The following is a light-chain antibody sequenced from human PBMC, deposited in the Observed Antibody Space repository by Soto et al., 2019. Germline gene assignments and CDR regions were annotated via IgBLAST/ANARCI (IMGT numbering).Light chain of an antibody. CDR1: QSVRSSY. CDR2: GES. J-gene: IGKJ1*01. CDR3: QQYGSSPRT. Sequence: IVLTQAPGTLSLATGERATLSCRARQSVRSSYLAWYQQKPGQAPRLLIYGESSRATGIPDRFSGSGSGTDFTLTIIRLEPEDFAVYYCQQYGSSPRTFGQGTKVDIK. V-gene: IGKV3-20*01.